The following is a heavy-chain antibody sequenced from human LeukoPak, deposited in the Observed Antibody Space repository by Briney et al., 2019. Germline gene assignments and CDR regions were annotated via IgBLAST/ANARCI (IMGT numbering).Heavy chain of an antibody. D-gene: IGHD3-10*01. Sequence: GGSLRLSCAASGFTFSSYAMSWVRQAPGKGLEWVSAISGSGGSTYYADSVEGRFTISRDNSKNTLYLQMNSLRAEDTAVYYCANGIPYYGSGFPFDYWGQGTLVTVSS. CDR2: ISGSGGST. CDR1: GFTFSSYA. J-gene: IGHJ4*02. CDR3: ANGIPYYGSGFPFDY. V-gene: IGHV3-23*01.